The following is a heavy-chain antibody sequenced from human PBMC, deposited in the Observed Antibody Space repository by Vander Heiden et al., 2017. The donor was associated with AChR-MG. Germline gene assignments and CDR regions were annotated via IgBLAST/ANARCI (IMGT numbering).Heavy chain of an antibody. D-gene: IGHD6-13*01. CDR1: GGSISSSY. Sequence: QVQLRESGPGLVTPSETLSPTCTVSGGSISSSYWIWIRQPAGKGLEWIGRIYTSGSTNYNPSLKSRVTMSVDTSKNQFSLKLSSVTAADTAVYYCAREDSSSWYYYYGMDVWGQGTTVTVSS. V-gene: IGHV4-4*07. CDR2: IYTSGST. J-gene: IGHJ6*02. CDR3: AREDSSSWYYYYGMDV.